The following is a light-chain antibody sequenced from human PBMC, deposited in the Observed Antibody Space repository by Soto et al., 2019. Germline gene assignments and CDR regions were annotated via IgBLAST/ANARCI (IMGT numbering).Light chain of an antibody. CDR2: AAS. CDR3: QQSYTTTIT. Sequence: DIQMTQSPSSLSASVGDRVTITCRASQSISSYLNWYQQKPGKAPKLLIYAASSLQSGVPSRFSGSGSGTEFTITISSLQPEDCATYSCQQSYTTTITFGPGTKVDIK. CDR1: QSISSY. V-gene: IGKV1-39*01. J-gene: IGKJ3*01.